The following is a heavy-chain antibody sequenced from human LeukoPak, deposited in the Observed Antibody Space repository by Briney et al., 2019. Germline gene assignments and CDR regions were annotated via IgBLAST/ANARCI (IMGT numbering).Heavy chain of an antibody. CDR3: ARDPRRFRLGYYHSSHGYNGMDV. V-gene: IGHV3-53*01. CDR2: IYSGGST. J-gene: IGHJ6*02. D-gene: IGHD3-3*01. Sequence: GGSLRLSCAASGFTVSSNYMSWVRQAPGKGLEWVSVIYSGGSTYYADSVKGRFTISRDNSKNTLYLQMNSLRAEDTAVYYCARDPRRFRLGYYHSSHGYNGMDVWGQGTTVTVSS. CDR1: GFTVSSNY.